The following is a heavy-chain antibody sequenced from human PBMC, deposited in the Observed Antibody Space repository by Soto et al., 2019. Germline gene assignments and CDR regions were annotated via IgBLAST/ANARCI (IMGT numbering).Heavy chain of an antibody. CDR3: VKPSGWYPDY. D-gene: IGHD6-19*01. J-gene: IGHJ4*02. CDR1: GFTFSDYG. CDR2: ISPDGINK. Sequence: QVQLVESGGGVVQPGGSLRLSCAVSGFTFSDYGMHWVRQAPGKGLGWVAVISPDGINKYYPDSLRGRFTISRDNSKNTLYLQMSSLRGEDTAVYYCVKPSGWYPDYGGQGTHVTVSS. V-gene: IGHV3-30*18.